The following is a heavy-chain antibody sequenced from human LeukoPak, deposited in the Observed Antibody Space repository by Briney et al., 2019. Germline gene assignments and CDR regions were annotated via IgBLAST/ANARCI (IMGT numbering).Heavy chain of an antibody. D-gene: IGHD4/OR15-4a*01. CDR1: GFTFSSYA. Sequence: PGGSLRLSCAASGFTFSSYAMQWVRQAPGKGLEYVSAISSNGGSTYYANSVKGRFTISRDNSKNTLYLQMGSLRAEDMAVYYCARRAGAYSHPYDYWGQGTLVTVSS. J-gene: IGHJ4*02. CDR2: ISSNGGST. CDR3: ARRAGAYSHPYDY. V-gene: IGHV3-64*01.